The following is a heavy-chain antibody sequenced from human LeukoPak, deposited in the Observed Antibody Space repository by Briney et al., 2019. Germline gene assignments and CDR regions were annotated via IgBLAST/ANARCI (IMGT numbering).Heavy chain of an antibody. Sequence: ASVKVSCKASGYTFTGYYMHWVRQAPGQGLEWMGWINPNSGGTNYAQKFQGWVTMTRDTSISTAYMELSRPRSDDTAVYYCARGRAGYYDFWSGSNWSFDYWGQGTLVTVSS. V-gene: IGHV1-2*04. J-gene: IGHJ4*02. CDR2: INPNSGGT. CDR3: ARGRAGYYDFWSGSNWSFDY. D-gene: IGHD3-3*01. CDR1: GYTFTGYY.